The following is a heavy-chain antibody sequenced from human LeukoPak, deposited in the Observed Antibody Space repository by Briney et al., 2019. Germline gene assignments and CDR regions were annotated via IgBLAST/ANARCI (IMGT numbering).Heavy chain of an antibody. CDR3: AKDTRLVIRKGAFDI. Sequence: GGSLRLSCAASGFTFDDYAMHWVRQAPGKGLEWVSGISWNSGSIGYADSVKGRFTISRDNAKNSLYLQMNSLRAEDTALYYCAKDTRLVIRKGAFDIWGQGTMVTVSS. V-gene: IGHV3-9*01. J-gene: IGHJ3*02. CDR2: ISWNSGSI. D-gene: IGHD3-9*01. CDR1: GFTFDDYA.